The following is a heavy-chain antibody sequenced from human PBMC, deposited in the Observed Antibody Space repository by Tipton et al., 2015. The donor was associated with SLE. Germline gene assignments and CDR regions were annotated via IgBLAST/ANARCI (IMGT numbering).Heavy chain of an antibody. Sequence: PLRLSCAASGFTFSSYVMSWVRQAPGKGLEWVSTISGGADSKYHADSVKGRFTISRDNSKNTLYLQMSSLRVEDTAVYYCANMVATAYFDYWGQGTLVTVSS. CDR1: GFTFSSYV. V-gene: IGHV3-23*01. J-gene: IGHJ4*02. CDR2: ISGGADSK. D-gene: IGHD5-12*01. CDR3: ANMVATAYFDY.